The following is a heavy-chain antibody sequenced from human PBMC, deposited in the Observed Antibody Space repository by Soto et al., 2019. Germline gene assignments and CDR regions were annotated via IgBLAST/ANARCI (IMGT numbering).Heavy chain of an antibody. D-gene: IGHD2-21*02. CDR1: GYTLTELS. CDR3: ATAPSPQIGVTTGYFDY. CDR2: FDPEDGET. Sequence: GASVEVSCKVSGYTLTELSRHWVRQAPGKGLEWMGGFDPEDGETIYAQKFQGRVTMTEDTSTDTAYMELSSLRSEDTAVYYCATAPSPQIGVTTGYFDYWGQGTLVTVSS. V-gene: IGHV1-24*01. J-gene: IGHJ4*02.